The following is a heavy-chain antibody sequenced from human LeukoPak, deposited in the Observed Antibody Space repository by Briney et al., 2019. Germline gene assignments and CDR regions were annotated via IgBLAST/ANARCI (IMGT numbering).Heavy chain of an antibody. V-gene: IGHV4-39*01. CDR1: GGSISSSSFY. J-gene: IGHJ4*02. D-gene: IGHD4-23*01. CDR3: ARRDDYGGNS. CDR2: IYYSGST. Sequence: KPSETLSLTCTVSGGSISSSSFYWGWVRPPPGKGLEWIGSIYYSGSTYYNPSLKSRVTISVDTSKNQFSLKLSSVTAADTAVYYCARRDDYGGNSWGQGTLVTVSS.